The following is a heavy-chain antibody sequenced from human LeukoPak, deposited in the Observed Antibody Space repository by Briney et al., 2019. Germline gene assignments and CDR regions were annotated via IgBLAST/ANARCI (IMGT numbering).Heavy chain of an antibody. CDR1: GFTFSTCS. D-gene: IGHD5-12*01. J-gene: IGHJ5*02. CDR2: ISGSGGST. V-gene: IGHV3-23*01. Sequence: PGGSLRLSCAASGFTFSTCSMNWVRQAPGKGLEWVSAISGSGGSTYYADSVKGRFTISRDNSKNTLYLQMNSLRAEDTAVYYCAKGEWLRFFDPWGQGTLVTVSS. CDR3: AKGEWLRFFDP.